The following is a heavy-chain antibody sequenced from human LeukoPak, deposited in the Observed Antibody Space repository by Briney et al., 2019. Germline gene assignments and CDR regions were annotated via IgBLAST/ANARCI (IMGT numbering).Heavy chain of an antibody. D-gene: IGHD1-14*01. CDR2: INPNSGGT. CDR1: GGTFSSYA. J-gene: IGHJ5*02. Sequence: ASVKVSCKASGGTFSSYAISWVRQAPGQGLEWMGWINPNSGGTNYAQKFQGRVTMTRDTSISTAYMELSRLRSDDTAVYYCARTEHSNWFDPWGQGTLVTVSS. V-gene: IGHV1-2*02. CDR3: ARTEHSNWFDP.